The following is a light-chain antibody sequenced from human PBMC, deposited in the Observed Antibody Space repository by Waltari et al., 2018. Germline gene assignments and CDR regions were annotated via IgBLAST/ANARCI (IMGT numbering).Light chain of an antibody. Sequence: QSALTQPPSASGSEGQSVTISCTGAFKYVSWYQKHPGKAPKLLIYDVFKRPSGVTDRFSGSQLGDTATLTVSWVQSEDEAVYYCSSYAATNNLRNVFGTGTRLTVL. V-gene: IGLV2-8*01. J-gene: IGLJ1*01. CDR3: SSYAATNNLRNV. CDR2: DVF. CDR1: AFKY.